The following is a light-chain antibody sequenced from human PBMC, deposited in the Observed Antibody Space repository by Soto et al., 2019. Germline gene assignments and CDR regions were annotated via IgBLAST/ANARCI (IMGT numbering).Light chain of an antibody. CDR2: EVS. CDR1: NNDVGDYNY. J-gene: IGLJ1*01. V-gene: IGLV2-14*01. CDR3: SSYTRSSTYV. Sequence: QSALTQPASVSGSPGQSVTISCSGSNNDVGDYNYVSWYQQHLDKAPKLMIYEVSSRPSGVSNRFSGSKSGNTASLTISGLQTEDEADYYCSSYTRSSTYVFGTGTKVTVL.